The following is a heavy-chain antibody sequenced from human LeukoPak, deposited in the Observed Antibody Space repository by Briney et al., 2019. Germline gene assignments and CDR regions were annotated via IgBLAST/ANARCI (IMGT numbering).Heavy chain of an antibody. V-gene: IGHV4-39*01. J-gene: IGHJ4*02. CDR2: IYYSGST. Sequence: PSETLSLTCTVSGGSISSSSYYWGWIRQPPGKGLEWIGSIYYSGSTYYNPSLKGRVTISVDTSKNQFSLKLSSVTAADTAVYYCARHDYDILTGSLSGFDYWGQGTLVTVSS. D-gene: IGHD3-9*01. CDR3: ARHDYDILTGSLSGFDY. CDR1: GGSISSSSYY.